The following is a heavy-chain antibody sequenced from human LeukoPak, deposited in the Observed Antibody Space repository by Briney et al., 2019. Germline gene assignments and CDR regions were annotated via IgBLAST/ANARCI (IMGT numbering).Heavy chain of an antibody. CDR3: AREVATKDYYFDY. D-gene: IGHD5-12*01. Sequence: SETLSLTCAVSGGSISSGGYSWSWIRQPPGKGLEWIGYIYHSGSTYYNPSLKSRVTISVDRSKNQFSLKLSSVTAADTAVYYCAREVATKDYYFDYWGQGTLVTVSS. CDR1: GGSISSGGYS. J-gene: IGHJ4*02. CDR2: IYHSGST. V-gene: IGHV4-30-2*01.